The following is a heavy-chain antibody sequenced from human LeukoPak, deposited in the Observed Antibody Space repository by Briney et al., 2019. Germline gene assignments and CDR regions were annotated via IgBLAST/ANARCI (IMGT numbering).Heavy chain of an antibody. V-gene: IGHV4-34*01. J-gene: IGHJ4*02. CDR1: GGSFSGYY. CDR2: ISHSGST. D-gene: IGHD3-22*01. Sequence: SETLSLTCAVYGGSFSGYYWSWIRQPPGKELEWIGEISHSGSTNYNPSLKSRVTISVDTSKNQFSLKLSSVTAADTAVYYCARGGYYDSSGYAEYYFDYWGQGTLVTVSS. CDR3: ARGGYYDSSGYAEYYFDY.